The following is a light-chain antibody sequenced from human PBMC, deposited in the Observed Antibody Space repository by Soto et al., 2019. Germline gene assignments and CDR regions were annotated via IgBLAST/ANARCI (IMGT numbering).Light chain of an antibody. J-gene: IGLJ2*01. CDR2: DVS. V-gene: IGLV2-14*01. CDR1: SSDVGGYNY. CDR3: SSYTNTNTRVV. Sequence: QSVLTQPASVSGSLGQSVTISCTGTSSDVGGYNYVSWYQQHPGKAPKLMIYDVSNRPSGVSNRFSGSKSGNTASLTISGLQAEDEADYYCSSYTNTNTRVVFGGGTKLTVL.